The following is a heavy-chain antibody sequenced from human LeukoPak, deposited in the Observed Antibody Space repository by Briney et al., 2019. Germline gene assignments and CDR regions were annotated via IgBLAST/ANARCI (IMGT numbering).Heavy chain of an antibody. D-gene: IGHD4-17*01. CDR2: VYNSGST. V-gene: IGHV4-61*02. Sequence: SETLSLTCTVSGGSISSGGYCWSWIRQPAGKGLEWIGRVYNSGSTNYNPSLKSRVTISIDTSKNQFSLKLTSVTAADTAVYYCARGGYGDYKFLFDYWGQGTLVTVSS. CDR3: ARGGYGDYKFLFDY. J-gene: IGHJ4*02. CDR1: GGSISSGGYC.